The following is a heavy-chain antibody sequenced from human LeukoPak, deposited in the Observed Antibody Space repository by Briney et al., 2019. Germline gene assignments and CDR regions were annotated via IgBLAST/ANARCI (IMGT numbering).Heavy chain of an antibody. CDR3: AKRGSGYYYLDY. CDR2: ISYDGSNK. D-gene: IGHD3-22*01. J-gene: IGHJ4*02. V-gene: IGHV3-30*18. CDR1: GFTFSSYG. Sequence: GGSLRLSCAASGFTFSSYGMHWVRQAPGKGLEWVAVISYDGSNKYYADSVKGRFTISRDNSKNTLYLQMNSLRAEDTAVYYCAKRGSGYYYLDYWGQGTLVTVSS.